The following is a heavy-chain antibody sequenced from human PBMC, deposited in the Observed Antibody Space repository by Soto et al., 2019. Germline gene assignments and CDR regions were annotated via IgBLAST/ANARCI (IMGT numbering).Heavy chain of an antibody. CDR2: ISTSSNTI. Sequence: EVQLVESGGGLVQPGGSLRLSCAASGFTFSSYSMNWVRQAPGKGLEWVSYISTSSNTIYYADSVKGRFTISRDNAKNSLYLQMNSLRAEDTAVYYCARDLWGVGVPGPWGQGTLVTVSS. V-gene: IGHV3-48*01. CDR3: ARDLWGVGVPGP. CDR1: GFTFSSYS. D-gene: IGHD3-16*01. J-gene: IGHJ5*02.